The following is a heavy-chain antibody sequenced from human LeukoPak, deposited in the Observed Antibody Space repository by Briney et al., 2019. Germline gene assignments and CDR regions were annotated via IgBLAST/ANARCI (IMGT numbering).Heavy chain of an antibody. CDR3: ARAETGTTTYYYYYMDV. D-gene: IGHD1-7*01. CDR2: IIPIFGTA. CDR1: GGTFSSYA. Sequence: GASVKVSCKASGGTFSSYAISWVRQAPGQGLEWMGGIIPIFGTANYAQKFQGRVTITADESTSTAYMELSSLRSGDTAVYYCARAETGTTTYYYYYMDVWGKGTTVTVSS. V-gene: IGHV1-69*13. J-gene: IGHJ6*03.